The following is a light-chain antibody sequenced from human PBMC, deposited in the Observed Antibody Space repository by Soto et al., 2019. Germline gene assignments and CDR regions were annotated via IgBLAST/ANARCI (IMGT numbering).Light chain of an antibody. CDR1: QSVRSN. V-gene: IGKV3-15*01. J-gene: IGKJ4*01. Sequence: EKVMTQSPATLSVSPGERATLSCRASQSVRSNLAWFQQKPGQAPRLLIYATSTRATGIPARFSGSGSGTEFTLTISSLQSEDFAVYYCQHYDTWPLTFGGGTRVEIK. CDR3: QHYDTWPLT. CDR2: ATS.